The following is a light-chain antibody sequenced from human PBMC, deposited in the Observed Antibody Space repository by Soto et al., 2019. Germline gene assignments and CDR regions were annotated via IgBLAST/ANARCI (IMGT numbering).Light chain of an antibody. Sequence: QSALTQPASVSGSPGQSITISCTGSSIDVGGYDFVSWYQQHPGKAPRLIIYEVSHRPSGVSDCFSASKAGNTASLTISGLQAEDEADYYCSSYVFRGTLVVFGGGTKLTVL. CDR3: SSYVFRGTLVV. J-gene: IGLJ2*01. V-gene: IGLV2-14*03. CDR2: EVS. CDR1: SIDVGGYDF.